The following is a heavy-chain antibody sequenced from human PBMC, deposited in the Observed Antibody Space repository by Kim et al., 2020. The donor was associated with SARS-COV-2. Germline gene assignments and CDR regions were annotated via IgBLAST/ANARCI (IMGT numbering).Heavy chain of an antibody. D-gene: IGHD3-3*01. CDR2: ISYDGSNK. CDR1: GFTFSSYG. J-gene: IGHJ4*01. V-gene: IGHV3-30*18. CDR3: AKEIGRGFWSGYPYFDY. Sequence: GGSLRLSCAASGFTFSSYGMHWVRQAPGKGLEWVAVISYDGSNKYYADSVKGRFTISRDNSKNTLYLQMNSLRAEDTAVYYCAKEIGRGFWSGYPYFDY.